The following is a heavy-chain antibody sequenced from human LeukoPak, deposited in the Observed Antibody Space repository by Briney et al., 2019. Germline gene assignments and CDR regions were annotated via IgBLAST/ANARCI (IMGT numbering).Heavy chain of an antibody. Sequence: GGSLRLSCAASGFTVSSNYMSWVRQAPGKGLECVSSISGSGTSTYYADSVKGRFTSSRDNSKNTLYLQMNSLRAEDTAIYYCANLNWKDVYYMDVWGKGTTVTVSS. CDR3: ANLNWKDVYYMDV. CDR2: ISGSGTST. J-gene: IGHJ6*03. CDR1: GFTVSSNY. V-gene: IGHV3-23*01. D-gene: IGHD1-1*01.